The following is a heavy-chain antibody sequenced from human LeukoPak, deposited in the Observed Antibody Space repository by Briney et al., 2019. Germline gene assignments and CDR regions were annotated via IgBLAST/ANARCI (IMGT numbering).Heavy chain of an antibody. CDR2: ISSSSSYI. V-gene: IGHV3-21*01. Sequence: GGSLRLSCAASGFTFSSYSMNWVRQAPGKGLEWVSSISSSSSYIYYADSVKGRLTISRDHAKNSLYLHMNSLRAEDTAIYYCARGPGYMDVRGSGTTVTVSS. J-gene: IGHJ6*03. CDR1: GFTFSSYS. CDR3: ARGPGYMDV.